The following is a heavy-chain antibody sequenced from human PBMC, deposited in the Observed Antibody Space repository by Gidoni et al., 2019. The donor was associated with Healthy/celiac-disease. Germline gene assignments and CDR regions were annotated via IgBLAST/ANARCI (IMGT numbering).Heavy chain of an antibody. D-gene: IGHD1-26*01. J-gene: IGHJ4*02. CDR3: ARGPWELLSGGGFDY. CDR1: GFTFSSYA. V-gene: IGHV3-30*04. Sequence: QVQLVESGGGVVQPGRSLRLSCAASGFTFSSYAMHWVRQAPGKGLEWVAVLSYDGSNKYYADSVKGRFTISRDNSKNTLYLQMNSLRAEDTAVYYCARGPWELLSGGGFDYWGQGTLVTVSS. CDR2: LSYDGSNK.